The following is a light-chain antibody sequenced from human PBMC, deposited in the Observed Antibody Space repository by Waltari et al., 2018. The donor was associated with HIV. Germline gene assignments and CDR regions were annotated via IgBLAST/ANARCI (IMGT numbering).Light chain of an antibody. J-gene: IGLJ2*01. V-gene: IGLV6-57*01. CDR3: QCYESEDPVP. CDR1: SGSIASNY. Sequence: NFMLTQPHSVSESPGKTVTISCTRSSGSIASNYVQWYQQRPGSSPTTAIEKDEQRPSGVPDRFSGSSDSSSNSASLTISGLTTEDEADYYCQCYESEDPVPFGGGNKLTVL. CDR2: KDE.